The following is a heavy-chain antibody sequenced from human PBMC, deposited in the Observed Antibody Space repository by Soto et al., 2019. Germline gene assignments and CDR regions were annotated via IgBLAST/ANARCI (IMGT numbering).Heavy chain of an antibody. Sequence: ASVKVSCKASGYTFTSYDINWVRQATGQGLEWMGWMNPNSGNTGYAQKFQGRVTMTRNTSISTAYMELSSLRSEDTAVYYCARGRGTYVDTAMVFPFDYWGQGTLVTVSS. CDR2: MNPNSGNT. CDR1: GYTFTSYD. CDR3: ARGRGTYVDTAMVFPFDY. J-gene: IGHJ4*02. D-gene: IGHD5-18*01. V-gene: IGHV1-8*01.